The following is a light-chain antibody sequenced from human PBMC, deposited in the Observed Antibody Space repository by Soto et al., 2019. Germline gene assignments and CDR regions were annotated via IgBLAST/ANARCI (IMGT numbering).Light chain of an antibody. CDR2: SAF. Sequence: DIQMTQSPSSLSASVGDRVTITCRASQSISSYLNWYQQKPGKAPKLLIYSAFSLQSEVPSMFSGSGSGTDFTLTISSLQPEDFATYYCQQSYSTPRTFGQGTKVEIK. V-gene: IGKV1-39*01. J-gene: IGKJ1*01. CDR3: QQSYSTPRT. CDR1: QSISSY.